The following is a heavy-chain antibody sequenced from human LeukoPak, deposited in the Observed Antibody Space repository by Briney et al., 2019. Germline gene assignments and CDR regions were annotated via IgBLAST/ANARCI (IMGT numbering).Heavy chain of an antibody. CDR1: GDTLTELY. CDR3: ATGGPWDLLKY. V-gene: IGHV1-24*01. D-gene: IGHD3-9*01. CDR2: FDPEHGEM. Sequence: ASVKVSCKVSGDTLTELYTHWARQAPGKGLEWMGGFDPEHGEMIYAQKLQGRVTMTEDRSRDTAYMELRSLRSEDTAVYYCATGGPWDLLKYWGQGTLVTVSS. J-gene: IGHJ4*02.